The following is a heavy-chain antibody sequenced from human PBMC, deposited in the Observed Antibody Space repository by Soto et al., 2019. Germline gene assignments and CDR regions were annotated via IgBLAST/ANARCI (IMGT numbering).Heavy chain of an antibody. J-gene: IGHJ6*02. D-gene: IGHD6-13*01. CDR3: ARHQGPAAGNYGMDA. V-gene: IGHV3-21*01. CDR2: ISSSSSYI. Sequence: PXGSLLLSCAASGFTLSSYSMNWVRQAAGKGLEWVASISSSSSYIYYADSVKGRFTISRDKAKNSLFLQMSSLRAEDSALYYCARHQGPAAGNYGMDAWGQGTTVTGSS. CDR1: GFTLSSYS.